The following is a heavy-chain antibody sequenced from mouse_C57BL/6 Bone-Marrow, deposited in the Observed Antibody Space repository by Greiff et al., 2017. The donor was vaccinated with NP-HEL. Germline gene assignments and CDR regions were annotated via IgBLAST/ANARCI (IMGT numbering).Heavy chain of an antibody. Sequence: EVMLVESGGGLVQPGGSLKLSCAASGFTFSDYGLAWVRQAPRKGPEWVAFISNLAYSIYYADTVTGRFTISRENAKNTLYLEMSSLRSEDTAMYYCARHYYSNPYAMDYWGQGTSVTVSS. D-gene: IGHD2-5*01. V-gene: IGHV5-15*01. CDR1: GFTFSDYG. CDR2: ISNLAYSI. J-gene: IGHJ4*01. CDR3: ARHYYSNPYAMDY.